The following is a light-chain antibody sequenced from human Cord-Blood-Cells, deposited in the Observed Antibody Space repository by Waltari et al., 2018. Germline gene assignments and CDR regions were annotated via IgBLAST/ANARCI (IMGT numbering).Light chain of an antibody. CDR3: QQRSNWPYT. CDR1: QSVSSY. J-gene: IGKJ2*01. V-gene: IGKV3-11*01. Sequence: EIVLTQSPATLSLSPGERATLSCTASQSVSSYLAWYQQKPGQAPRLLIYDASNRATGIPARFSGSGSGTDFTLTISSLEPEDFAVYYCQQRSNWPYTFGRGPSWRSN. CDR2: DAS.